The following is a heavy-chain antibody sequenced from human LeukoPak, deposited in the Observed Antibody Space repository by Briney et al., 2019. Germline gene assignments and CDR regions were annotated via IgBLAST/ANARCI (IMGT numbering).Heavy chain of an antibody. CDR2: IYYSGNT. D-gene: IGHD1-14*01. V-gene: IGHV4-59*01. CDR1: GGSISSYY. Sequence: SETLSLTCTVSGGSISSYYWSWIRQPPGKGLEWIGYIYYSGNTNYNPSLKSRVTISLDTSKNQFSLNLSSVTAADTAVYYCARAPGGNPTTHYFDYWGQGTLVTVSS. CDR3: ARAPGGNPTTHYFDY. J-gene: IGHJ4*02.